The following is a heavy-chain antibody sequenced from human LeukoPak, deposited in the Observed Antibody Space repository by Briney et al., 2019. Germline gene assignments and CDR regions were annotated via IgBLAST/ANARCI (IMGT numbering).Heavy chain of an antibody. CDR2: ISYDGSNK. V-gene: IGHV3-30*03. CDR1: GFTFSSYG. Sequence: GGSLRLSCAASGFTFSSYGMHWVCQAPGKGLEWVAVISYDGSNKYYADSVKGRFTISRDNSKNMLYLQMNSLRAEDTAVYYCARGGTTGTTSPLRAFDIWGQGTMVTVSS. CDR3: ARGGTTGTTSPLRAFDI. D-gene: IGHD1-1*01. J-gene: IGHJ3*02.